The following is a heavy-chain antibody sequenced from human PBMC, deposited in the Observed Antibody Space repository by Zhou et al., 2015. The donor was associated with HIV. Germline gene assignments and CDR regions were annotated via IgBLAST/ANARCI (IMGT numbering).Heavy chain of an antibody. CDR2: IIPIFGTA. CDR3: AREMVGSAVFDY. CDR1: GGTFSSYA. V-gene: IGHV1-69*06. Sequence: QVQLVQSGAEVKKPGSSVKVSCKASGGTFSSYAISWVRQAPGQGLEWMGGIIPIFGTANYAQKFQGRVTINADKSTGIAYMELRGLESEDTAVYYCAREMVGSAVFDYWAREPWSPSPQ. D-gene: IGHD1-26*01. J-gene: IGHJ4*02.